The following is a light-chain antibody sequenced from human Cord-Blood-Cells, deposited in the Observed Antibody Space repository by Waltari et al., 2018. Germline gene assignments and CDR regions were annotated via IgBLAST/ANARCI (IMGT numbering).Light chain of an antibody. CDR2: GNS. CDR1: SSNIGAGYD. CDR3: QSYDSSLSGSV. J-gene: IGLJ2*01. Sequence: QSVLTQPPSVSGAPGQRVTISCTGSSSNIGAGYDVHWYQQLPGTAPKLLIYGNSNRHSGGPDRFSGAKSGTSASLASTGLQAEDEADYYCQSYDSSLSGSVFGGGTKLTVL. V-gene: IGLV1-40*01.